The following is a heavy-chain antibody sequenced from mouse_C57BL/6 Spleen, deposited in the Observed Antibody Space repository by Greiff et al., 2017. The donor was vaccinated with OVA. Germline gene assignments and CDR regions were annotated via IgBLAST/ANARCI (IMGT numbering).Heavy chain of an antibody. Sequence: QVQLQQSGPELVKPGASVKISCKASGYSFTSYYIHWVKQRPGQGLEWIGWIYPGSGNTKYNEKFKGKATLTADTSSSTAYMQLSSLTSEDSAVYYCARGDGYDDEGFAYWGQGTLVTVSA. J-gene: IGHJ3*01. CDR3: ARGDGYDDEGFAY. D-gene: IGHD2-2*01. CDR1: GYSFTSYY. V-gene: IGHV1-66*01. CDR2: IYPGSGNT.